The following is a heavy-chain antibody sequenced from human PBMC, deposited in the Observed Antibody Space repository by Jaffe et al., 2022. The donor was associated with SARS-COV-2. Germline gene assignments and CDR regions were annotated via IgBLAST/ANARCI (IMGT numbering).Heavy chain of an antibody. D-gene: IGHD3-10*01. J-gene: IGHJ4*01. V-gene: IGHV3-21*01. Sequence: EVRLVESGGGLVKPGGSLRLSCAASGFSFDYYTLTWVRQAPGKTLEWVATIDSSGSHLYYADPMKGRFIISRDNAKNSLFLQMSSLRAEDTAVYYCARDLRVSSRFLLGFWGQGTPVTVSS. CDR1: GFSFDYYT. CDR2: IDSSGSHL. CDR3: ARDLRVSSRFLLGF.